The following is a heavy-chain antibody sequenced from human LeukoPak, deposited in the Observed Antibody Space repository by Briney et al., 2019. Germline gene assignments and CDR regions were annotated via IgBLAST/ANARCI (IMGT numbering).Heavy chain of an antibody. Sequence: SSETLSLTCAVERGSFSDYYWTWIRQSPGKGLEWIGEIHHSGSTYYSPSLRSRATISVVPSENQFSLKLRSVTAADTAVYYCARSSKNRILTGYYAYWGQGTLVTVSS. CDR1: RGSFSDYY. CDR3: ARSSKNRILTGYYAY. J-gene: IGHJ4*02. CDR2: IHHSGST. D-gene: IGHD3-9*01. V-gene: IGHV4-34*01.